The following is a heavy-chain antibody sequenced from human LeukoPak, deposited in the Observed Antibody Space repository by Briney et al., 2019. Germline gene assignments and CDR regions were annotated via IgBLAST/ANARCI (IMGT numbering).Heavy chain of an antibody. CDR3: ARESYYYGSGSYYNDY. D-gene: IGHD3-10*01. CDR1: GGSISSGDYY. Sequence: PSETLSLTCTVSGGSISSGDYYWSWIRQPPGKGLEWIGYIYYSGSTYYNPSLKSRVTISVDTSKNQFSLKLSSVTAAVTAVYYCARESYYYGSGSYYNDYWGQGTLVTVSS. V-gene: IGHV4-30-4*01. CDR2: IYYSGST. J-gene: IGHJ4*02.